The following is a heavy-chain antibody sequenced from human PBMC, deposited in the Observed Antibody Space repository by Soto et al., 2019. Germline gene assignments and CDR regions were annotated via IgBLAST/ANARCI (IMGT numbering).Heavy chain of an antibody. J-gene: IGHJ4*02. CDR1: GFTFSNYA. CDR3: ARHRGPRIDGSTFFDS. CDR2: ISYDGSKN. Sequence: QVQLVESGGGVVQPGRSLRLSCAASGFTFSNYAMHWFRQAPGRGLEWLAVISYDGSKNFYADSVKGRFATSRDNSKNTLFLQLSSLRPEDTAIYYCARHRGPRIDGSTFFDSWGQGTLVTVSS. D-gene: IGHD5-12*01. V-gene: IGHV3-30*09.